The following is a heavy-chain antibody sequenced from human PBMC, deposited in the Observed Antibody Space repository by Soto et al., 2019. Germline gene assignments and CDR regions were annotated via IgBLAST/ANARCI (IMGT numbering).Heavy chain of an antibody. CDR2: ISWNSGTI. Sequence: EVQLVESGGGLVQPGRSLRLSCAASGFTFDDYAMHWVRQAPGKGLEWVSGISWNSGTIVYADSVKGRFTISRDNAKNSLYLQMNSLGGEDTALYYCANDMRGGSSSSRYYYGLDVWGQGTTVTVS. J-gene: IGHJ6*02. D-gene: IGHD6-13*01. V-gene: IGHV3-9*01. CDR1: GFTFDDYA. CDR3: ANDMRGGSSSSRYYYGLDV.